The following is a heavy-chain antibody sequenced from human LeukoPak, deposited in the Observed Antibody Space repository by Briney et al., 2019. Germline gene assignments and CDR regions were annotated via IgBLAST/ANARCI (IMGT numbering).Heavy chain of an antibody. CDR2: ISGSGGNT. D-gene: IGHD3-16*01. V-gene: IGHV3-23*01. CDR3: ATEKGDSPDY. Sequence: GGSLRLSCAASGFTFSSYSMNWVRQAPGKGLEWVSGISGSGGNTYYADSVKDRFTISRDNSKNTLYLQMNSLRAEDTAVYYCATEKGDSPDYWGQGTLVTVSS. J-gene: IGHJ4*02. CDR1: GFTFSSYS.